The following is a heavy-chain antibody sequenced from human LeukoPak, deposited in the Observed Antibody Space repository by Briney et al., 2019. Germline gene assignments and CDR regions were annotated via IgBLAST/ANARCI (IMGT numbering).Heavy chain of an antibody. CDR3: ARGHSSSWDNWFDP. CDR2: IYYSGST. J-gene: IGHJ5*02. CDR1: GGSISSYY. V-gene: IGHV4-59*01. Sequence: PSETLSLTCTVSGGSISSYYWSWIRQPPGKGLEWIGYIYYSGSTNYNPSLKRRVTISVDTSKNQFSLKLSSVTAADTAVYYCARGHSSSWDNWFDPWGQGTLVTVSS. D-gene: IGHD6-13*01.